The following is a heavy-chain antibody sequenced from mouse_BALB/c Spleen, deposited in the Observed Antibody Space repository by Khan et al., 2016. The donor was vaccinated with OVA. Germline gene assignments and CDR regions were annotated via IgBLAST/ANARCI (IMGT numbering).Heavy chain of an antibody. Sequence: EVKLLESGPGLVKPSQSLSLTCTVTGYSITSDYAWNWIRQFPGNKLEWMGYISYSGSTNYNPSLKSRISLTRDTSKNQFFLQLNSVTTEDTATYYCARRAYYGNWYFDVWGAGTTVTVSS. J-gene: IGHJ1*01. D-gene: IGHD2-1*01. V-gene: IGHV3-2*02. CDR2: ISYSGST. CDR3: ARRAYYGNWYFDV. CDR1: GYSITSDYA.